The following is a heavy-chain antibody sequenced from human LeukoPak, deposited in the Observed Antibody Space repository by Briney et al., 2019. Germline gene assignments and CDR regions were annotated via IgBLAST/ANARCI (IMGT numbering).Heavy chain of an antibody. J-gene: IGHJ4*02. Sequence: ETLSLTCTVSGGSISSGGYYWSWVRQAPGKGLEWVSAISGSGGSTYYADSVKGRFTISRDNSKNTLYLQMNSLRAEDTAVYYCAKEFGGAYWGQGTLVTVSS. V-gene: IGHV3-23*01. CDR2: ISGSGGST. D-gene: IGHD3-16*01. CDR3: AKEFGGAY. CDR1: GGSISSGGYY.